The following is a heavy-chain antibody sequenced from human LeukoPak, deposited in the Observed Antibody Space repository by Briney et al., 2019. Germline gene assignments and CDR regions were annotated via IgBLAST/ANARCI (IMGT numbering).Heavy chain of an antibody. D-gene: IGHD4-23*01. CDR3: AKDSASVGTGGVNY. V-gene: IGHV3-9*01. CDR1: GFTFDDYA. J-gene: IGHJ4*02. CDR2: ISWNSGSI. Sequence: GGSLRLSCAASGFTFDDYAMHWVRQAPGKGLEWVSGISWNSGSIGYADSVKGRFTISRDNAKNSLYLQMNSLRAEDTALYYCAKDSASVGTGGVNYWGQGTLVTVSS.